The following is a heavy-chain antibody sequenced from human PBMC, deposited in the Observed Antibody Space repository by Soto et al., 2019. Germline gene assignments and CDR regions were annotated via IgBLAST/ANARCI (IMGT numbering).Heavy chain of an antibody. J-gene: IGHJ6*02. V-gene: IGHV3-30-3*01. CDR3: ATTTVGPCSSSICFSGIFDGMDV. CDR1: GCTISSYG. D-gene: IGHD2-2*01. Sequence: PGGSLRRSWAAAGCTISSYGMHWVRQAPGKGVEFLAGISYDATIPYYADSVKGRFTISRGNSKNTLYLQMNSLRTEYTAVYYCATTTVGPCSSSICFSGIFDGMDVWGQGTTVTVSS. CDR2: ISYDATIP.